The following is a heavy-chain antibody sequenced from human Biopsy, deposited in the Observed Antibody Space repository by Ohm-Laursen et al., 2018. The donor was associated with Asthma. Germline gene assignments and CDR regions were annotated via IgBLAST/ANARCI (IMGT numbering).Heavy chain of an antibody. CDR3: AKIYDRLVLYGMDV. D-gene: IGHD6-19*01. J-gene: IGHJ6*02. Sequence: PGTLSLTWAVSGGSIISSSWWSWVRQTPGKGLEWIGEIYHSEPTNYNPSLKSRVTISVDKSKNQFSLKLTSVTAADTAVYYCAKIYDRLVLYGMDVWGQGTTVTVSS. CDR1: GGSIISSSW. CDR2: IYHSEPT. V-gene: IGHV4-4*03.